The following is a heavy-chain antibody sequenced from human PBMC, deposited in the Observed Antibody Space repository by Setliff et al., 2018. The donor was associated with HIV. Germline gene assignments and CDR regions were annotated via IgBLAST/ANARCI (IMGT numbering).Heavy chain of an antibody. V-gene: IGHV4-59*08. J-gene: IGHJ3*02. CDR3: ARAITFHDAFDI. CDR2: IYNSGRT. CDR1: GGSISSYY. Sequence: SETLSLTCTVSGGSISSYYWSWIRQPPGKGLEWIGYIYNSGRTNYNPSLKSRVTISVDTSKKQSSLKLSSVTAADTAVYYCARAITFHDAFDIWGQGTMVTVSS. D-gene: IGHD1-20*01.